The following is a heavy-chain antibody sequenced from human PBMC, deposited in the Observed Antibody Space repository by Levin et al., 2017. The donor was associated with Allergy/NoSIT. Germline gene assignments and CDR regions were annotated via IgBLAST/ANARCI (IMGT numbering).Heavy chain of an antibody. V-gene: IGHV3-11*01. J-gene: IGHJ4*02. CDR3: ARASSLDYYDSSGFHTGGY. CDR2: ISSSGSTI. D-gene: IGHD3-22*01. Sequence: LSLTCAASGFTFSDYYMSWIRQAPGKGLEWVSYISSSGSTIYYADSVKGRFTISRDNAKNSLYLQMNSLRAEDTAVYYCARASSLDYYDSSGFHTGGYWGQGTLVTVSS. CDR1: GFTFSDYY.